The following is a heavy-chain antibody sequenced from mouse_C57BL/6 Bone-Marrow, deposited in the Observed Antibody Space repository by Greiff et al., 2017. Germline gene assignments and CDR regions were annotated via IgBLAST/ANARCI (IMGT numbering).Heavy chain of an antibody. CDR3: ASDPAMDY. J-gene: IGHJ4*01. CDR2: IWGVGST. CDR1: GFSLTSYG. V-gene: IGHV2-6*01. Sequence: VKLMESGPGLVAPSQSLSITCTVSGFSLTSYGVDWVRQSPGKGLEWLGVIWGVGSTNYNSALKSRLSISKDNSKSQVFLKMHSLHTDDTAMYYCASDPAMDYWGQGTSVTVSS.